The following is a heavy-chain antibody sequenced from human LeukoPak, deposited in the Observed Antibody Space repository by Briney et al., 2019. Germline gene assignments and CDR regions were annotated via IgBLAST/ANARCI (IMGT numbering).Heavy chain of an antibody. CDR3: FNYAY. CDR2: IYSDGST. Sequence: GGSLRLSCAASGFTVSSNYMSWVRQAPGKGLEWVSVIYSDGSTSYADSVKGRFTLSRDNSKNTVYLQVSSLRVEDTAVYYCFNYAYWGQGTLVTVSS. V-gene: IGHV3-66*01. J-gene: IGHJ4*02. CDR1: GFTVSSNY. D-gene: IGHD3-16*01.